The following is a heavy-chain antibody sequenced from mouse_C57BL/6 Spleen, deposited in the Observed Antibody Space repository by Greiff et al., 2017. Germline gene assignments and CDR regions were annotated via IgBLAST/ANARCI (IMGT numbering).Heavy chain of an antibody. V-gene: IGHV1-80*01. Sequence: QVQLQQSGAELVKPGASVKISCKASGYAFSSYWMNWVKQRPGKGLEWIGQIYPGDGDTNYNGKFKGKATLTADKSSSTAYMQLSSLTSEDSAVYFCARAVATSYWYFDVWGTGTTVTVSS. CDR3: ARAVATSYWYFDV. D-gene: IGHD1-1*01. CDR2: IYPGDGDT. J-gene: IGHJ1*03. CDR1: GYAFSSYW.